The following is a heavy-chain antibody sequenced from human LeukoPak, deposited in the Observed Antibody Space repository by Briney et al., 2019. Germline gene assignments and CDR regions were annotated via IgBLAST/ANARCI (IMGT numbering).Heavy chain of an antibody. CDR3: ARAYGDYLHYFDY. D-gene: IGHD4-17*01. J-gene: IGHJ4*02. CDR1: GFTVSSNY. CDR2: IYSGGST. V-gene: IGHV3-53*01. Sequence: GGSLRLSCAASGFTVSSNYMSWVRQAPGKGLEWVSVIYSGGSTYYADSVKGRFTISRDNSKNTLYLQMNSLRAEDTAVYYCARAYGDYLHYFDYWGQGTLVTVSS.